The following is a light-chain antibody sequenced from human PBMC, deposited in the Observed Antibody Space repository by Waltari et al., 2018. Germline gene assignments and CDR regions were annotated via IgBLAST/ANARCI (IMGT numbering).Light chain of an antibody. CDR1: QSVRST. V-gene: IGKV3D-15*01. Sequence: EIVMTHSPATLPLSPGGRATLPCRASQSVRSTFAWFQQKPGQPPRLLIYGTSTRATGIPARFSGSGSGTEFSLTISSLEPEDFATYYCQQYDYRPWTFGQGTRVEAK. CDR3: QQYDYRPWT. CDR2: GTS. J-gene: IGKJ1*01.